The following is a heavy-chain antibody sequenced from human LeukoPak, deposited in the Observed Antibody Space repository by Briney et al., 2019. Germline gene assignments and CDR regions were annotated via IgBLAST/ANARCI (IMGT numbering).Heavy chain of an antibody. Sequence: PGGSLRLSCAASGFTFSSYGMRWVRQAPGKGLEWVAFIRYDGSNKYYADSVKGRFTISRDNSKNTLYLQMNSLKTEDTAVYYCTTGLLERRYYFDYWGQGTLVTVSS. CDR2: IRYDGSNK. D-gene: IGHD1-1*01. J-gene: IGHJ4*02. V-gene: IGHV3-30*02. CDR3: TTGLLERRYYFDY. CDR1: GFTFSSYG.